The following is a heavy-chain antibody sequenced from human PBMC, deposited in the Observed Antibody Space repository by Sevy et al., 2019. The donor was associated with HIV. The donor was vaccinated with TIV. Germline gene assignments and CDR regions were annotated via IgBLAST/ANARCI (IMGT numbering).Heavy chain of an antibody. J-gene: IGHJ4*02. D-gene: IGHD2-21*02. V-gene: IGHV3-33*01. CDR3: ARESGSDWYLDY. CDR1: GFIFSRYG. CDR2: IFNDGINK. Sequence: GGSLRLSCAASGFIFSRYGMHWVRQAPGKGLEWVAAIFNDGINKYFAGSVKGRFTISRDNSKNTLYLEMSSLRAEDTAVYYCARESGSDWYLDYWGQGTLVTVSS.